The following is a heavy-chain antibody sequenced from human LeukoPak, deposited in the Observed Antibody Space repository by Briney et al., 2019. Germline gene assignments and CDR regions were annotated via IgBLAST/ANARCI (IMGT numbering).Heavy chain of an antibody. D-gene: IGHD6-19*01. CDR3: AKFMDSSGRFHNFDY. CDR1: GFTFSSYA. V-gene: IGHV3-23*01. J-gene: IGHJ4*02. Sequence: PGGSLRLSCAASGFTFSSYAMSWVRQAPGRGLEWVSAISGSGGSTYYADSVKGRFTISRGNSKNTLYLQMNSLRAEDTAVYYCAKFMDSSGRFHNFDYWGQGTLVTVSS. CDR2: ISGSGGST.